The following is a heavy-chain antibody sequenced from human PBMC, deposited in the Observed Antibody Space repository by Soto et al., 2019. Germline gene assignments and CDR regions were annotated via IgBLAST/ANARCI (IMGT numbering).Heavy chain of an antibody. Sequence: GGSLRLSCAASGFTFSSYSMNWVRQAPGKGLEWVSYISSSSSTIYYADSVKGRFTISRDNAKNSLYLQMNSLRAEDTAVYYCARDVVVVAATFSIFDYYYYMDVWGKGTTVTVSS. CDR3: ARDVVVVAATFSIFDYYYYMDV. J-gene: IGHJ6*03. CDR2: ISSSSSTI. CDR1: GFTFSSYS. D-gene: IGHD2-15*01. V-gene: IGHV3-48*01.